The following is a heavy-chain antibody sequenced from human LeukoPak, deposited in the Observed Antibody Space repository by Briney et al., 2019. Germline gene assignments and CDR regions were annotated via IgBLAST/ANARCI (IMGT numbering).Heavy chain of an antibody. V-gene: IGHV1-24*01. CDR1: GYTLTELS. CDR2: FDPEDGET. J-gene: IGHJ4*02. D-gene: IGHD5-12*01. CDR3: ATTPLRSRGTLAAAGLDY. Sequence: ASVKVSCKVSGYTLTELSMHWVRQAPGKGLEWMGGFDPEDGETIYAQKFQGRVTMTGDTSRDTAYMELSSLRSEDTAVYYCATTPLRSRGTLAAAGLDYWGQGTLVTVSS.